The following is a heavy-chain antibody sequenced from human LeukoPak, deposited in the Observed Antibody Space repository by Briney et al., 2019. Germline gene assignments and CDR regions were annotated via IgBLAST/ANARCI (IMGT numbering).Heavy chain of an antibody. CDR1: GGSISSSTFY. V-gene: IGHV4-39*01. D-gene: IGHD7-27*01. CDR2: IFYSGTT. CDR3: ARHLPNGGSGAGFDC. J-gene: IGHJ4*02. Sequence: PSETLSLTCTVSGGSISSSTFYWGWIRQPPGKGLEWIGSIFYSGTTYYNPSLKSRVTISVDTSKNEFSLKLSSVTAAETAVYYCARHLPNGGSGAGFDCWGQGTLVTVSS.